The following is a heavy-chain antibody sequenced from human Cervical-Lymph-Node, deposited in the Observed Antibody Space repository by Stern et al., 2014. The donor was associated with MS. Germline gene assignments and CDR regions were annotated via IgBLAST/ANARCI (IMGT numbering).Heavy chain of an antibody. CDR2: IIPLRATT. Sequence: VQLVESGAEVKKPGSSVKVSCKASGGTFSSYAISWVRQAPGQGLEWMGGIIPLRATTTYARKFQGRVTISADKSTSTVYMELNSLRSEDTAIFYCTRDSPVAGVTDWGQGTLVTVSS. J-gene: IGHJ4*02. CDR1: GGTFSSYA. V-gene: IGHV1-69*06. D-gene: IGHD6-19*01. CDR3: TRDSPVAGVTD.